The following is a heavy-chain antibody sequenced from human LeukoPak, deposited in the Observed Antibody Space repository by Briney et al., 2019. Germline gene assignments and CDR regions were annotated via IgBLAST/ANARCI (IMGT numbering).Heavy chain of an antibody. J-gene: IGHJ4*02. Sequence: SETLSLTCTVSGGSISSSSYYWGWIRQPPGKGLEWIGNIFYSGSTYYSPSLKSRVTISVDTSKNQFSLKLSSVTAADTAVYYCARRGYSGSYYPRKTFDYWGQGTLVTVSS. V-gene: IGHV4-39*07. CDR2: IFYSGST. D-gene: IGHD1-26*01. CDR3: ARRGYSGSYYPRKTFDY. CDR1: GGSISSSSYY.